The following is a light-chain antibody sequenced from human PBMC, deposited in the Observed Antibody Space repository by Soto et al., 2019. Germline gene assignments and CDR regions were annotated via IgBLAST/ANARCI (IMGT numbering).Light chain of an antibody. Sequence: DIQMTQSPSTLSASVGDRVTITCRASQNVNKWLAWYQQKPGTPPKLLIYEASFLQNGVPWRFSGSGSGTEFTLTIRNLQLSDFGTYYGQQYNSYSLYTFGQGTKLEIK. CDR3: QQYNSYSLYT. CDR1: QNVNKW. J-gene: IGKJ2*01. V-gene: IGKV1-5*03. CDR2: EAS.